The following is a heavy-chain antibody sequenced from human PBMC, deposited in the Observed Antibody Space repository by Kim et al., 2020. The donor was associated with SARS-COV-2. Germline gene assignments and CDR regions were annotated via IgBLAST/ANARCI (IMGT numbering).Heavy chain of an antibody. CDR3: ARDLGDILTGPGNWFDP. CDR2: ISAYNGNT. D-gene: IGHD3-9*01. CDR1: GYTFTSYG. J-gene: IGHJ5*02. V-gene: IGHV1-18*01. Sequence: ASMKVSCKASGYTFTSYGISWVRQAPGQGLEWMGWISAYNGNTNYAQKLQGRVTMTTDTSTSTAYMELRSLRSDDTAVYYCARDLGDILTGPGNWFDPWGQGTLVTVSS.